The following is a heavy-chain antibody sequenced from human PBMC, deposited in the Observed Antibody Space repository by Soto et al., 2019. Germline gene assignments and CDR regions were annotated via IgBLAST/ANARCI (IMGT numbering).Heavy chain of an antibody. CDR2: IWYDGSKK. Sequence: ESGGGVVQPGTSLRLSCAASGFTFSSYGMHWVRQAPGKGLEWVSLIWYDGSKKYCADSVKGRFTISRDDSKNTLYLQMNSLRDEDTAVYYCARDRSYGSLDYWGQGTLVTVSS. V-gene: IGHV3-33*01. D-gene: IGHD5-18*01. J-gene: IGHJ4*02. CDR1: GFTFSSYG. CDR3: ARDRSYGSLDY.